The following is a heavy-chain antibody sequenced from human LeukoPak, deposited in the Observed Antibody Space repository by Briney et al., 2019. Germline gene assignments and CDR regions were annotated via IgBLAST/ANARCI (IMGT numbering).Heavy chain of an antibody. CDR1: GFTFSSYS. CDR2: ISSSSSYI. V-gene: IGHV3-21*01. CDR3: ARSETMIVVNWFDP. Sequence: GGSLRLSCAASGFTFSSYSMNWVRQAPGKGLEWVSSISSSSSYIYYADSVKGRFTISRDNAKNSLYLQMNSLRAEDTAVYYCARSETMIVVNWFDPWGQGTLVTVSS. J-gene: IGHJ5*02. D-gene: IGHD3-22*01.